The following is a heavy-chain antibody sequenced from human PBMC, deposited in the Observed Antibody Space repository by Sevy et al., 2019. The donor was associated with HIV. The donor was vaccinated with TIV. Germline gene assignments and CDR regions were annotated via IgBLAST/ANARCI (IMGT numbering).Heavy chain of an antibody. V-gene: IGHV1-24*01. J-gene: IGHJ4*02. CDR3: ATAREYYYESSGYFDY. D-gene: IGHD3-22*01. CDR2: FDPEDGET. Sequence: ASVKVSCKVSGYTLNELSMHWVRQAPGKWLEWMGRFDPEDGETIYAQKFQGRVTMTEDTSTDTGYMELSSLRSEDTAVYYCATAREYYYESSGYFDYWGQGTLVTVSS. CDR1: GYTLNELS.